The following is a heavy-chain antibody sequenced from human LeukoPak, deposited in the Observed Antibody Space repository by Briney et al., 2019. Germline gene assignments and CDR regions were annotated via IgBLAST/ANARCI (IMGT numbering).Heavy chain of an antibody. V-gene: IGHV2-70*17. CDR2: IDWDDDK. J-gene: IGHJ4*02. CDR3: ARILVGAYYFDY. D-gene: IGHD1-26*01. CDR1: GFSLSTSGMC. Sequence: SGPTLVNPTETLTLTCTFSGFSLSTSGMCVSWIRQPPGKALEWLARIDWDDDKFYSTSLKTRLTISKDTSKNQVVLTMTNMDPVDTATYYCARILVGAYYFDYWGQGTLVTVSS.